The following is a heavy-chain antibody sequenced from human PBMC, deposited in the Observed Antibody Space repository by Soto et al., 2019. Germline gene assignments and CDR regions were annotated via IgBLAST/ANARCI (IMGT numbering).Heavy chain of an antibody. CDR2: IKSKTDGGTT. J-gene: IGHJ4*02. CDR3: TTDDPINRN. V-gene: IGHV3-15*01. CDR1: GFTFSNAW. Sequence: GGSLRLSCAASGFTFSNAWMSWVRQAPGKGLEWVGRIKSKTDGGTTDYAAPVKGRFTISRDDSKNMVFLQMNSLKIEDTAVYYCTTDDPINRNWGQGTLVTVSS.